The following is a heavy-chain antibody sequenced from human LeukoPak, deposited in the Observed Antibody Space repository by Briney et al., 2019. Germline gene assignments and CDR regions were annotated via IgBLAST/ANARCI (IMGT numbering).Heavy chain of an antibody. Sequence: GGSLRLSCAASGFTFDDYAMHWVRQAPGKGLEWVSLISWDGGSTYYADSVKGRFTISRDNSKNSLYLQMNSLRAEDTALYYCAKDKRSAVADLGYMDVWGKGTTVTVSS. J-gene: IGHJ6*03. CDR1: GFTFDDYA. V-gene: IGHV3-43D*03. CDR2: ISWDGGST. D-gene: IGHD2-15*01. CDR3: AKDKRSAVADLGYMDV.